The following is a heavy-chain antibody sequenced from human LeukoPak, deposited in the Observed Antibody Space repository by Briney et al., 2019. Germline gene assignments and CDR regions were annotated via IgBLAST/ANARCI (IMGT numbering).Heavy chain of an antibody. Sequence: SETLSLTCNVSGDSINSGGFYWNWLQQPPGKGLEWIAYIHQSGITVSNPSLKSRLTLSLDASKNQFSLRLTSVTVADTAVYYCARDLEYCSTTSCFTWGQGTLVTVSS. J-gene: IGHJ5*02. D-gene: IGHD2-2*01. CDR2: IHQSGIT. CDR3: ARDLEYCSTTSCFT. CDR1: GDSINSGGFY. V-gene: IGHV4-30-2*01.